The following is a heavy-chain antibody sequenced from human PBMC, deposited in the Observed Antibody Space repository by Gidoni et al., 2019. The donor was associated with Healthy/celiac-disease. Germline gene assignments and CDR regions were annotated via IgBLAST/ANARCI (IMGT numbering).Heavy chain of an antibody. J-gene: IGHJ3*02. CDR3: ARGGDGDYLVAFDI. D-gene: IGHD4-17*01. Sequence: QVQLQESGPGLVTPSEPLSLHCPVPGGSISSYYWIWIRPPPGKGLGGIGYIYYSGSTNYNPSLKSRVTISVDTSKNQVSLKLSSVTAADTAVYYCARGGDGDYLVAFDIWGQGTMVTVSS. V-gene: IGHV4-59*01. CDR2: IYYSGST. CDR1: GGSISSYY.